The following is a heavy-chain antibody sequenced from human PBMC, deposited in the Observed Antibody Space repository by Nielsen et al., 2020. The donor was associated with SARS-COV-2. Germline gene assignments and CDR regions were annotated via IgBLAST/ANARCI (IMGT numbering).Heavy chain of an antibody. Sequence: WIRQPPGKGLEWVAVISYDGSNKYYADSVKGRFTISRGNSKNTLYLQMNSLRAEDTAVYYCARDLDDFWSGHPTYYFDYWGQGTLVTVSS. CDR2: ISYDGSNK. CDR3: ARDLDDFWSGHPTYYFDY. V-gene: IGHV3-30*04. D-gene: IGHD3-3*01. J-gene: IGHJ4*02.